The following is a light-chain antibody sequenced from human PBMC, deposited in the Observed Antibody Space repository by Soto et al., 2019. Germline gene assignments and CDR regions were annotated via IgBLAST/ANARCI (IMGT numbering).Light chain of an antibody. CDR1: HSVTSNY. CDR2: DVS. Sequence: EIVLTQSPGTLSLSPGERATLSCRSSHSVTSNYLAWYQQKPGQAPRLLIYDVSSRATGTPDRFSGSGSGTDFTLTIRRLEPVDFAVYYCQQYGISPTFGQGTKVEIK. CDR3: QQYGISPT. J-gene: IGKJ1*01. V-gene: IGKV3-20*01.